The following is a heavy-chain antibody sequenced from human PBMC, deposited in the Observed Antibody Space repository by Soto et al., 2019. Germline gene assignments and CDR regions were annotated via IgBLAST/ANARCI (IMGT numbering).Heavy chain of an antibody. D-gene: IGHD6-6*01. CDR1: GYSLTSYY. CDR2: INPSGGST. CDR3: ASEYSSSSRYGMDV. Sequence: QVQLVQSGAEVKKPGASVKVSCKASGYSLTSYYMHWVRQAPGQGLEWMGIINPSGGSTSYAQKLQGRVTMPRDTSTSTVYMELSSLRSEDTAVYYCASEYSSSSRYGMDVWGQGTTVTVSS. V-gene: IGHV1-46*01. J-gene: IGHJ6*02.